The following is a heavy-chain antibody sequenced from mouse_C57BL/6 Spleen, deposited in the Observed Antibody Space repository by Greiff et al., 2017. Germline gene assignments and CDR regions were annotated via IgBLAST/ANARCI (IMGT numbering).Heavy chain of an antibody. CDR2: IYPGDGDT. Sequence: VQLQQSGPELVKPGASVKISCKASGYAFSSSWMNWVKQRPGKGLEWIGRIYPGDGDTNYNGKFKGKATLTADKSSSTAYKQLSSLTSEDSAVYFCARGGYYGSPYAMDYWGQGTSVTVSS. D-gene: IGHD1-1*01. CDR1: GYAFSSSW. J-gene: IGHJ4*01. CDR3: ARGGYYGSPYAMDY. V-gene: IGHV1-82*01.